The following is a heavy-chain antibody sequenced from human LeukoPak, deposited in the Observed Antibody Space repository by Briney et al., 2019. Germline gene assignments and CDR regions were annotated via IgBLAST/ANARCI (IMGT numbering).Heavy chain of an antibody. CDR2: IYPGDSDT. J-gene: IGHJ6*02. CDR1: GYSFTSYW. CDR3: ARHSSGWYVERTYMDV. D-gene: IGHD6-19*01. V-gene: IGHV5-51*01. Sequence: GESLKISCKGSGYSFTSYWIGWVRQMPGKGLEWMGIIYPGDSDTRYSPSFQGQVTISADKSSSTAYLQWSSLKASDTAMYYCARHSSGWYVERTYMDVWGQGTTVTVSS.